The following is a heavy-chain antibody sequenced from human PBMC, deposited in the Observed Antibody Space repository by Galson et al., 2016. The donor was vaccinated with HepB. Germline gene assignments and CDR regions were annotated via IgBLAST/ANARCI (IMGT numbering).Heavy chain of an antibody. Sequence: ETLSLTCSVSGASVNSGGYLWSWIRQPPGKGLQWIGYIYYTGSTNYNPSVKSRVSMSMDTSNNQFSLKVTSVTAAETALYYCARARGRSFGEFPEAYFDFWGQGTLVSVSS. D-gene: IGHD3-10*01. CDR1: GASVNSGGYL. CDR2: IYYTGST. CDR3: ARARGRSFGEFPEAYFDF. V-gene: IGHV4-61*08. J-gene: IGHJ4*02.